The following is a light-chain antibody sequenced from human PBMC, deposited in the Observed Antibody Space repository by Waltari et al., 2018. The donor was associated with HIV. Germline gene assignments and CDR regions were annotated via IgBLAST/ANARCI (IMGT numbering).Light chain of an antibody. J-gene: IGLJ2*01. V-gene: IGLV2-14*01. CDR1: RSDVGGSNY. CDR3: SSYTSSSTVV. CDR2: EVS. Sequence: QSALTQPASVSGSPGQSTTISCTGTRSDVGGSNYVSWYQQHPGKAPKLMIYEVSNRPSGVSNRFSGSKSGNTASLTISGLQAEDEADYYCSSYTSSSTVVFGGGTKLTVL.